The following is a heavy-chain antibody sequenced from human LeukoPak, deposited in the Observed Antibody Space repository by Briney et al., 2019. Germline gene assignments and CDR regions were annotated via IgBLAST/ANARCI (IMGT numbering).Heavy chain of an antibody. Sequence: GESLKISCKGSGYSFTSYWIGRVRQMPGKGLEWMGIIYPGDSDTRYSPSFQGQVTISADKSISTAYLQWSSLKASDTAMYYCARWRLGYCSSTSCHNWFDPWGQGTLVTVSS. CDR2: IYPGDSDT. CDR3: ARWRLGYCSSTSCHNWFDP. CDR1: GYSFTSYW. D-gene: IGHD2-2*01. J-gene: IGHJ5*02. V-gene: IGHV5-51*01.